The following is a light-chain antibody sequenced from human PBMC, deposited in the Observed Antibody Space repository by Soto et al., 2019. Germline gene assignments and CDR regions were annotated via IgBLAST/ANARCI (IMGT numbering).Light chain of an antibody. Sequence: DIQMTQSPSSVYASVGDRVTITCRASQDISNWLAWYQQKPGKAPKLLIYAASSLQSGVPSRFSGSGSGTDFTLAISSLQPDDFATYYCQQANSFPLTFGGGTKVEIK. V-gene: IGKV1-12*01. CDR3: QQANSFPLT. CDR2: AAS. CDR1: QDISNW. J-gene: IGKJ4*01.